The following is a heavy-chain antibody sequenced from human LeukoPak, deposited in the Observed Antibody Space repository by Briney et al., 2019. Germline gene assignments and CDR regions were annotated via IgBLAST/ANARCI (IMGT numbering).Heavy chain of an antibody. CDR3: ATTSGTSPIDS. V-gene: IGHV4-59*01. CDR2: IHYSRGT. J-gene: IGHJ4*02. Sequence: PSETLSLTCTVSGGSISSYYWTWIRQPPGKGLEWIGYIHYSRGTNYNPSLTSRVTMSVDTSKNQFSLKLSSLTAADTAVYYCATTSGTSPIDSWGQGTLVTVSS. CDR1: GGSISSYY.